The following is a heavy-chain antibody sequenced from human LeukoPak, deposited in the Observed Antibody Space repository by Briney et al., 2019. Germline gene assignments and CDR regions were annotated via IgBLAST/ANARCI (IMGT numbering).Heavy chain of an antibody. CDR1: GGSFSGYY. Sequence: SETLSLTCAVYGGSFSGYYWSWIRQPPGKGLEWIGEINHSGSTNYNPSLKSRVTISVDTSKNQFSLKLSSVTAADTAVYYCARTIAVAGTAYYMDVWGKGTTVTVSS. J-gene: IGHJ6*03. CDR2: INHSGST. V-gene: IGHV4-34*01. D-gene: IGHD6-19*01. CDR3: ARTIAVAGTAYYMDV.